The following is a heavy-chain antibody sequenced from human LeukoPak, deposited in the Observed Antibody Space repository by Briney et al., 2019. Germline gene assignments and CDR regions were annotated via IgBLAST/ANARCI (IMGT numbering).Heavy chain of an antibody. D-gene: IGHD2-8*01. V-gene: IGHV3-30-3*01. CDR3: ASAKSMTNLDY. J-gene: IGHJ4*02. CDR1: GFTFSSYA. CDR2: ISYDGSNK. Sequence: GGSLRLSCAASGFTFSSYAMHWVRQAPGKGLEWVAVISYDGSNKYYADSVKGRFTISRDNSKNTLYLQMNSLRAEDTAVYYCASAKSMTNLDYWGQGTLVTVSS.